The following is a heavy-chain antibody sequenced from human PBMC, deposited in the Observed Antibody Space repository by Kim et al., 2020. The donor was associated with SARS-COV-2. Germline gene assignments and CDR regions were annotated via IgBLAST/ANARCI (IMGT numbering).Heavy chain of an antibody. D-gene: IGHD3-22*01. J-gene: IGHJ4*02. CDR3: ARGHTYYYDSSGFTLGY. V-gene: IGHV4-34*01. Sequence: LKSRVTISVDTSKNQFSLKLSSVTAADTAVYYCARGHTYYYDSSGFTLGYWGQGTLVTVSS.